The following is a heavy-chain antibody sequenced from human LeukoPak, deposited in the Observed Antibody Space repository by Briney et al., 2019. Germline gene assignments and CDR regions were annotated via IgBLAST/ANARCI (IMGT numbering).Heavy chain of an antibody. CDR3: AKAPTYYYGSGSYSVLDY. CDR1: GFTFSTYA. V-gene: IGHV3-23*01. J-gene: IGHJ4*02. Sequence: GGSLRLSCAASGFTFSTYAMSWVRQAPGKGLEWVSAISGSGGSTYYADSVKGRFTISRDNSKNTLYLQMNSLRAEDTAVYYCAKAPTYYYGSGSYSVLDYWGQGTLVTVSS. D-gene: IGHD3-10*01. CDR2: ISGSGGST.